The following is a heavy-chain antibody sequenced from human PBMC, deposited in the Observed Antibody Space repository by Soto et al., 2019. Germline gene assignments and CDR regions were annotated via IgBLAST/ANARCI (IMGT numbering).Heavy chain of an antibody. D-gene: IGHD4-4*01. CDR2: IYHSGST. Sequence: SETLSLTCAVSGGSISSSNWWSWVRQPPGKGLEWIGGIYHSGSTNYNPSLKSRVTISVDTSKNQFSLKLSSVTAADTAVYYCARLSYSNYVWGQGTLVTVSS. V-gene: IGHV4-4*02. CDR1: GGSISSSNW. J-gene: IGHJ4*02. CDR3: ARLSYSNYV.